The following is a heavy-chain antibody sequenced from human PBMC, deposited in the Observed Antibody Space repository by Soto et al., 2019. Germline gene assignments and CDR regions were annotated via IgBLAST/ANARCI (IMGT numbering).Heavy chain of an antibody. J-gene: IGHJ4*02. Sequence: SETLSLTCTVSGGSISSYYWSWIRQPPGKGLEWIGYIYYSGSTNYNPSLKSRVTISVDTSKNQFSLKLSSVTAADTAVYYCARDSSRYFDWLYYFDYWGQGTLVTVSS. D-gene: IGHD3-9*01. CDR1: GGSISSYY. CDR2: IYYSGST. CDR3: ARDSSRYFDWLYYFDY. V-gene: IGHV4-59*01.